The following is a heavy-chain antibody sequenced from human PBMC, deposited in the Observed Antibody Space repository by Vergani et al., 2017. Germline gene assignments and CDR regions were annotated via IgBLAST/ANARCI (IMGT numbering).Heavy chain of an antibody. D-gene: IGHD5-24*01. V-gene: IGHV1-69*01. CDR3: ARDDVEMATSSQGSFDP. Sequence: QVQLVQSGAEVKKPGSSVKVSCKASGGTFSSYAISWVRQAPGQGLEWMGGIIPIFGTANYAQKFQGRVTITADESTSTAYMELSSLRSEDTAVYYCARDDVEMATSSQGSFDPWGQGTLVTVSS. CDR2: IIPIFGTA. CDR1: GGTFSSYA. J-gene: IGHJ5*02.